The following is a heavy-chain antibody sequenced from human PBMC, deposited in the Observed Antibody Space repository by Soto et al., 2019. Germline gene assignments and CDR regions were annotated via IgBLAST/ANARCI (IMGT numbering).Heavy chain of an antibody. J-gene: IGHJ4*02. CDR1: RFTFSSYE. V-gene: IGHV3-48*03. Sequence: GGSLRLSCAGSRFTFSSYEMNWVRQAPGKGLEWVSYITGSGSTIYYADSVKGRFTISRDNAKNSLYPQMNSLRAEDTAVYYCARKSYFDYWGQGTLVTVSS. CDR2: ITGSGSTI. CDR3: ARKSYFDY.